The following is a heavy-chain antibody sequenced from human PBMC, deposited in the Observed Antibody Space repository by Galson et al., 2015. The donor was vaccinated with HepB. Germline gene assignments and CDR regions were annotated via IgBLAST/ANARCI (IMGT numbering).Heavy chain of an antibody. J-gene: IGHJ4*02. V-gene: IGHV1-2*06. CDR2: INPNSGGT. D-gene: IGHD4-17*01. Sequence: SVKVSCKASGYTFTGYYMHWVRQAPGQGLEWMGRINPNSGGTNYAQKFQGRVTMTRDTSISTAYMELSRLRSDDTAVYYCASFGPGFPGVIHDYGDYDYFDYWGQGTLVTVSS. CDR1: GYTFTGYY. CDR3: ASFGPGFPGVIHDYGDYDYFDY.